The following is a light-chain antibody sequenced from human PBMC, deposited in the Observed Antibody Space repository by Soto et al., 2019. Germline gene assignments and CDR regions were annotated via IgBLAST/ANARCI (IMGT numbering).Light chain of an antibody. Sequence: EIVLTQSPGTLSLSPGERATLSCRASQSVSSSYLAWYQQKPGQAPRLLIYGASTRATGIPDRFSGSGSGTDFTLTISRLEPEDFAVYYCQHYGSSPRTLGQGTKLEIK. V-gene: IGKV3-20*01. CDR1: QSVSSSY. J-gene: IGKJ2*01. CDR2: GAS. CDR3: QHYGSSPRT.